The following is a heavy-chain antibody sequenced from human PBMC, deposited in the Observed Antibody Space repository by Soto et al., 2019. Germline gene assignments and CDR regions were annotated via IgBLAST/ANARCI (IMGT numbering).Heavy chain of an antibody. CDR1: GFTFSSYW. D-gene: IGHD3-10*01. J-gene: IGHJ4*02. V-gene: IGHV3-7*03. CDR3: ARSHAMVRGPTPPDY. CDR2: IKQDGSEK. Sequence: GGCLRLSCAGSGFTFSSYWMSWVRQAPGKGLEWVANIKQDGSEKYYVDSVKGRFTISRDNAKNSLYLQMNSLRAEDTAVYYCARSHAMVRGPTPPDYWGQGTLVTVSS.